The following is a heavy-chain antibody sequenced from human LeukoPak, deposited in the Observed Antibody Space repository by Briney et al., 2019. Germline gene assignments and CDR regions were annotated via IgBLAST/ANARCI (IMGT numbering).Heavy chain of an antibody. V-gene: IGHV3-7*01. CDR1: GFSFSTYW. Sequence: GGSLRLSCAASGFSFSTYWMTWVRQAPGKGLEWVANMNQDGSEKRYVDSVKGRFTISRDNATNSLYLQMTSLRAEDTAVYYCVRENLGSSSATTYSFLWGQGTLVTVSS. J-gene: IGHJ4*02. CDR2: MNQDGSEK. CDR3: VRENLGSSSATTYSFL. D-gene: IGHD2-2*01.